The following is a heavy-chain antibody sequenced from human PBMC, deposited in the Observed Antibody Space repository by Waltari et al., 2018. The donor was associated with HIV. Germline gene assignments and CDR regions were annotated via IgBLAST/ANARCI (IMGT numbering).Heavy chain of an antibody. V-gene: IGHV3-7*01. CDR2: RKQDGSEK. D-gene: IGHD3-9*01. Sequence: EVQLVESGGGLVQPGGYLRLSCAASGFTFSRYWLSWVRQAPGKGLEWVANRKQDGSEKYYVDSVKGRFTISRDNAKNSLYLQMNSLRAEDTAVYYCARDRHYDILTGSYFDYWGQGTLVTVSS. J-gene: IGHJ4*02. CDR1: GFTFSRYW. CDR3: ARDRHYDILTGSYFDY.